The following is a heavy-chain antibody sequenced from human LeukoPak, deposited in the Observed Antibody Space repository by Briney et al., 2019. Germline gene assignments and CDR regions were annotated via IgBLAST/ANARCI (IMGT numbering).Heavy chain of an antibody. CDR1: GYTFTGYY. J-gene: IGHJ6*02. CDR3: AREKWSSSWYGLGADYYGMDV. CDR2: INPNSGGT. D-gene: IGHD6-13*01. V-gene: IGHV1-2*04. Sequence: APVKVSCKASGYTFTGYYTHWVRQAPGQGLEWMGWINPNSGGTNYAQKFQGWVTMTRDTSISTAYMELSRLRSDDTAVYYCAREKWSSSWYGLGADYYGMDVWGQGTTVTVSS.